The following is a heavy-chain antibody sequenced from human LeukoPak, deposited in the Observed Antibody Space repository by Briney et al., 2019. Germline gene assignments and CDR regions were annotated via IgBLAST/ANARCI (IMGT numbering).Heavy chain of an antibody. J-gene: IGHJ6*03. CDR1: GFTFSSYW. V-gene: IGHV3-30*03. D-gene: IGHD4-23*01. CDR3: ARVGGGNFYYYYYYMDV. Sequence: PGGSLRLSCAASGFTFSSYWMSWVRQAPGKGLEWVAVISYDGSNKYYADSVKGRFTISRDNSKNTLYLQMNSLRAEDTAVYYCARVGGGNFYYYYYYMDVWGKGTTVTVSS. CDR2: ISYDGSNK.